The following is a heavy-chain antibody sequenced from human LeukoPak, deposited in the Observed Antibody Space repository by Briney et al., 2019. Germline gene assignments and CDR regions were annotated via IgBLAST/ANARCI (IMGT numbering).Heavy chain of an antibody. CDR1: GYSISSGYY. V-gene: IGHV4-38-2*02. CDR2: IYHSGST. D-gene: IGHD1-7*01. J-gene: IGHJ4*02. Sequence: SETLSLTCTVSGYSISSGYYWGWILQPPGKGLEWIGSIYHSGSTYYNPSLKSRVTISVDTSKNQFSLKLSSVTAADTAVYYCARVYNWNSSGLGAPRHWGRGTLVTVSS. CDR3: ARVYNWNSSGLGAPRH.